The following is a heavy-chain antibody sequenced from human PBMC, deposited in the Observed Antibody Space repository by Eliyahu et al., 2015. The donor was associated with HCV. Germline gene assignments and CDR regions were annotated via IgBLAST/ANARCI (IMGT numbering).Heavy chain of an antibody. Sequence: QVQLVQSGAEVKKPGDSVKVSCKASGYTFTDSHIXWVRQAPGQGPEWMGWISPGSGDTNYGQKFRGRVTMTSDTSVNSVYMELSSLRSDDTAFYYCARDRHFCHESGYCYGHAYDVWGQGTMVTVA. CDR2: ISPGSGDT. V-gene: IGHV1-2*02. CDR3: ARDRHFCHESGYCYGHAYDV. J-gene: IGHJ3*01. D-gene: IGHD3-22*01. CDR1: GYTFTDSH.